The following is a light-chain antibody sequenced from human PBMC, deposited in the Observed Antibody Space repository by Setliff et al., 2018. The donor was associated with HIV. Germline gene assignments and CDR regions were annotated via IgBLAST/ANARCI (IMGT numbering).Light chain of an antibody. Sequence: QSALTQPPSASGSPGQSVTISCTGTSSDVGGYNYVSWYQHHPGRPPKLLIYEVNQRPSGVPDRFSGSKSGNTASLTVSGLQTEDEADYYCAAWDDSLNGYVFGTGTKPPS. CDR2: EVN. CDR1: SSDVGGYNY. J-gene: IGLJ1*01. CDR3: AAWDDSLNGYV. V-gene: IGLV2-8*01.